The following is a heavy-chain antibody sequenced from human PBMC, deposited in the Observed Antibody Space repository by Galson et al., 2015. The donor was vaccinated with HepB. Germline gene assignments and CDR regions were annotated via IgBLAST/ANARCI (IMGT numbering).Heavy chain of an antibody. J-gene: IGHJ3*02. CDR1: GGSFNGYY. V-gene: IGHV4-34*01. CDR3: ATGTRVWGGDAFNI. CDR2: SDQGDNT. Sequence: ETLSLTCAVYGGSFNGYYWSWIRQPPAKGLEWIGESDQGDNTNYTPSLKSRVTISVDSSKKQFSLTLNSVTAADTAMYYCATGTRVWGGDAFNIWGQGTMVIVSP. D-gene: IGHD3-16*01.